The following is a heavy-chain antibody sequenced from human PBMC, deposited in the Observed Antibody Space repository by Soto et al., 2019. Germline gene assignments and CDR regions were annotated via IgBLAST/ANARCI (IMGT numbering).Heavy chain of an antibody. D-gene: IGHD2-2*01. V-gene: IGHV4-61*01. CDR2: IYYSGST. Sequence: QVQLQESGPGLVKPSETLSLTCTVSGGSVSSGSYYWSWIRQPPGKGLEWIGYIYYSGSTNYNPSRKCRVTISVDTSKNQFSLKLSSVTAADTAVYYCAGDCSSTSCPAGFDPWGQGTLVTVSS. CDR3: AGDCSSTSCPAGFDP. J-gene: IGHJ5*02. CDR1: GGSVSSGSYY.